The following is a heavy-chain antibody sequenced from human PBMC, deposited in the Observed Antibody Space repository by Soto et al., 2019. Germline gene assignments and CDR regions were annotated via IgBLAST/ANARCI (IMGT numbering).Heavy chain of an antibody. V-gene: IGHV4-59*01. CDR3: ARGVWFGELEGSWFDP. Sequence: QVQLQESGPGLVKPSETLSLTCTVSGGSISSYYWSWIRQPPGKGLEWIGYIYYSGSTNYNPSLKSRVTIAVDTSKNQFSLKLSSVTAADTAVYYCARGVWFGELEGSWFDPWGQGTLVTVSS. D-gene: IGHD3-10*01. CDR2: IYYSGST. CDR1: GGSISSYY. J-gene: IGHJ5*02.